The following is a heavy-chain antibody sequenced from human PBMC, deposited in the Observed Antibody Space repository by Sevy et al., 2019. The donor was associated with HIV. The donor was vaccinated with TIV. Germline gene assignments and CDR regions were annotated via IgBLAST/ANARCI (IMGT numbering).Heavy chain of an antibody. V-gene: IGHV1-24*01. Sequence: ASVKVSCRISRYSLNKFSMHWVRQAPGKGLEWMGSFDPEDGERIYAQKFQGRFSMTEDTSTDKAYMELSSLRPDDTAVYYCAITREYYSDTSGYFDYWGQGTLVTVSS. D-gene: IGHD3-22*01. CDR3: AITREYYSDTSGYFDY. CDR2: FDPEDGER. J-gene: IGHJ4*02. CDR1: RYSLNKFS.